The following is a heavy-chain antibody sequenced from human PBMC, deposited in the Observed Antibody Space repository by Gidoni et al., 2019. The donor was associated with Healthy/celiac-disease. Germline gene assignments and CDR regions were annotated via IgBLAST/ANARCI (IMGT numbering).Heavy chain of an antibody. CDR1: GFTVSSYY. V-gene: IGHV3-53*01. CDR3: ARGEDSAFHYYYYYGMDV. J-gene: IGHJ6*02. Sequence: EVQLVESGGGLIQPGGSLRLSCAASGFTVSSYYMSWVRQAPGKGLEWVSVIYSGGSTYYADSVKGRFTISRDNSKNTLYLQMNSLRAEDTAVYYCARGEDSAFHYYYYYGMDVWGQGTTVTVSS. D-gene: IGHD6-6*01. CDR2: IYSGGST.